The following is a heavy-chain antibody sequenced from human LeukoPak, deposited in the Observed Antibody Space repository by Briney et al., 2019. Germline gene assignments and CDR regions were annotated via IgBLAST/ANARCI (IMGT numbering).Heavy chain of an antibody. J-gene: IGHJ1*01. Sequence: GASVKVSCKASGYTFTSYGISWVRQAPGQGLEWMGWISAYNGNTNYAQKLQGRVTMTTDTSTSTAYMELRSLRSDDTAAYYCARDEPIAVAGTQYPTQYFQHWGQGTLVTVSS. CDR3: ARDEPIAVAGTQYPTQYFQH. V-gene: IGHV1-18*01. CDR2: ISAYNGNT. CDR1: GYTFTSYG. D-gene: IGHD6-19*01.